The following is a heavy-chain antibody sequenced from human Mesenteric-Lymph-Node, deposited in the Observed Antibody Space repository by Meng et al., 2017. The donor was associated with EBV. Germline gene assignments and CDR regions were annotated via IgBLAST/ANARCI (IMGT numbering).Heavy chain of an antibody. D-gene: IGHD4-23*01. CDR3: ARAPLNSDESGGY. J-gene: IGHJ4*02. Sequence: EGQLVESGGGLIQPGGSLRLSCEASGFTVSSNYISWVRQAPGKGLEWVSIFYIGGSTYYADSVKGRFTISRDNSKNTLYLQMNSLRAEDTAVYYCARAPLNSDESGGYWGQGTLVTVSS. V-gene: IGHV3-53*01. CDR1: GFTVSSNY. CDR2: FYIGGST.